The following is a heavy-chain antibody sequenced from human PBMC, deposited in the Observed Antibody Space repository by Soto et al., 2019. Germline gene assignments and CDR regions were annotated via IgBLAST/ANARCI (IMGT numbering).Heavy chain of an antibody. Sequence: PLSLTCTVSGGSISSGGYYWSWIRQHPGKGLEWIGYIYYGGSTYYNPSLKSRVTISVDTSKNQFSLKLTSVTAADTAVYYCARVGYCSGGSCYGYYYYYGMDVWGQGTTVTVSS. J-gene: IGHJ6*02. CDR2: IYYGGST. V-gene: IGHV4-31*03. CDR3: ARVGYCSGGSCYGYYYYYGMDV. CDR1: GGSISSGGYY. D-gene: IGHD2-15*01.